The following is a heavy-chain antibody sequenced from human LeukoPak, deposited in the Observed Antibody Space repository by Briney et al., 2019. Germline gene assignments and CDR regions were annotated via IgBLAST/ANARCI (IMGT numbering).Heavy chain of an antibody. J-gene: IGHJ4*02. V-gene: IGHV4-39*01. CDR3: ARQQGSGYGGFDY. Sequence: SETLSLTCTVSGGSISSSSYYWGWIRQPPGKGLEWIGSIYYSGSTYYSPSLKSRVTISVDTSKNQFSLKLSSVTAADTAVYYCARQQGSGYGGFDYWGQGTLVTVSS. CDR2: IYYSGST. D-gene: IGHD5-12*01. CDR1: GGSISSSSYY.